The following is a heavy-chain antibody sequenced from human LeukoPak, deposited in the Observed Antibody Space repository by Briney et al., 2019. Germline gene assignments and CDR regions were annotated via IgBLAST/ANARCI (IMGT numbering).Heavy chain of an antibody. D-gene: IGHD3-3*01. CDR2: ISSSSSTI. J-gene: IGHJ6*04. Sequence: PGGSLRLSCAASGFTFSSYSMNWVRQAPGKGLEWVSYISSSSSTIYYADSVKGRFTISRDNAKNSLYLQMISLRAEDTAVYYCARVIRAAVSTIFGVATRGLKMDVWGKGTTVTVSS. V-gene: IGHV3-48*01. CDR3: ARVIRAAVSTIFGVATRGLKMDV. CDR1: GFTFSSYS.